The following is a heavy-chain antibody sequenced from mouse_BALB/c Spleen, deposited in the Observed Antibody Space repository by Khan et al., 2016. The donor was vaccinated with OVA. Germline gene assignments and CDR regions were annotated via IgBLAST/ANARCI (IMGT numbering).Heavy chain of an antibody. J-gene: IGHJ3*01. Sequence: EVQLQESGPSLVKPSQTLSLTCSVTGDSITSGYWNWIRKFSGNKLEYMGYIIYTGYTYYNPSLKSRISITRHTSKNQYYLQLSSVTDEDTATYYCARSTYRYAFVYWGQGTLVTVSA. CDR2: IIYTGYT. CDR1: GDSITSGY. V-gene: IGHV3-8*02. CDR3: ARSTYRYAFVY. D-gene: IGHD2-12*01.